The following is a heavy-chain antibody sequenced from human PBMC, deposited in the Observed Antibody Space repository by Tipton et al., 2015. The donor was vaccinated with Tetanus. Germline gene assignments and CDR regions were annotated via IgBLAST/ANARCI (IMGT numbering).Heavy chain of an antibody. CDR2: IYPGDSNI. Sequence: QLVQSGAEVKKPGESLKISCKGSGYNFTIYWIGWVRQMPGKGLEWMGIIYPGDSNIRYSPSFQGQVTISADRSISTAYLQWSSLKASDTAMYYCARRRTTTALSYYFDSWGQETLVTVSS. J-gene: IGHJ4*02. CDR3: ARRRTTTALSYYFDS. V-gene: IGHV5-51*01. D-gene: IGHD4-17*01. CDR1: GYNFTIYW.